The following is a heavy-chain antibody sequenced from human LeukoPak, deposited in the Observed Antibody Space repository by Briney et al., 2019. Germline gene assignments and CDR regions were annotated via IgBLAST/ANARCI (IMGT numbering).Heavy chain of an antibody. Sequence: SETLSLTCAVYGGSFSGYYWSWIRQPPGKGLEWIGYIYYSGSTNYNPSLKSRVTISVDTSKNQFSLKLSSVTAADTAVYYCARDSGYGSGSYYTRTVSGFDPWGQGTLVTVSS. CDR3: ARDSGYGSGSYYTRTVSGFDP. CDR1: GGSFSGYY. D-gene: IGHD3-10*01. J-gene: IGHJ5*02. CDR2: IYYSGST. V-gene: IGHV4-59*01.